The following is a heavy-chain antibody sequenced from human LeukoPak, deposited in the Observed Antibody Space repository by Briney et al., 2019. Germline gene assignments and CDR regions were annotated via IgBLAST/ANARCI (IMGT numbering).Heavy chain of an antibody. J-gene: IGHJ3*02. CDR2: IYYSGST. CDR3: ARGLTKAAWGLVSHDFWSGYPDAFDI. Sequence: SETLSLTCTVSGGSISSSRYYWGWIRQPPGKGLEWIGSIYYSGSTYYNPSLKSRVTISVDTSKNQFSLKLSSVTAADTAVYYCARGLTKAAWGLVSHDFWSGYPDAFDIWGQGTMVTVSS. CDR1: GGSISSSRYY. D-gene: IGHD3-3*01. V-gene: IGHV4-39*07.